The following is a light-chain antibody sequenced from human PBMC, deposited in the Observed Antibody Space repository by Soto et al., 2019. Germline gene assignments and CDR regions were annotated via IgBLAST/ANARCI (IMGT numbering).Light chain of an antibody. CDR1: SSNIGRNT. J-gene: IGLJ1*01. V-gene: IGLV1-44*01. CDR3: GAWDDSLSGYV. Sequence: QSVLTQPPSASGTPGQRVTISCSGSSSNIGRNTVNWYHQLPGTAPKVLIYSNDQRPSGIPDRFSGSKSGTSVSLAISGLQSEDEGDSYCGAWDDSLSGYVFGTGTKVTVL. CDR2: SND.